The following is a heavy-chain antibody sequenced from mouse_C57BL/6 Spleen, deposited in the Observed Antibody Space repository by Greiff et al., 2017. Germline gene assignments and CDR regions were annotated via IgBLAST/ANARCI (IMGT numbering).Heavy chain of an antibody. CDR2: IDPSDSYT. V-gene: IGHV1-59*01. CDR3: ARGQGSNWYCDV. Sequence: QVQLQQPGAELVRPGTSVKLSCKASGYTFTSYWMHWVKQRPGQGLEWIGVIDPSDSYTNYNQKFKGKATLTVDTSSSTAYMQLSSLTSEDSAVDYCARGQGSNWYCDVWGTGTTVTVSS. J-gene: IGHJ1*03. CDR1: GYTFTSYW.